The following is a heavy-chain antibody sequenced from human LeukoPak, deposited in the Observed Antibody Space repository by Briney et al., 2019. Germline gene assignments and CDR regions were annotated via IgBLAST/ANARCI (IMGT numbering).Heavy chain of an antibody. CDR3: ARDIVVITAAHLFEY. CDR1: GFAFSTYA. J-gene: IGHJ4*02. Sequence: EPGGSLRLSCAASGFAFSTYAMSWVRQAPGKGLEWVAAISATDRRTYYADSVKGRFTISRDNWSMLYLQMNSLRAEDTAVYYCARDIVVITAAHLFEYWGQGTLVTVSS. CDR2: ISATDRRT. V-gene: IGHV3-23*01. D-gene: IGHD2-2*01.